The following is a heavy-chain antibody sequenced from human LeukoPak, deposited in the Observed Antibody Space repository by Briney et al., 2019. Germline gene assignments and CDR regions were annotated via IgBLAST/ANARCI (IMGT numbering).Heavy chain of an antibody. D-gene: IGHD2-2*02. CDR2: IYHSGST. CDR3: PVGYCSSTSCDREYFQH. V-gene: IGHV4-38-2*01. CDR1: GYSISRGYY. Sequence: SETLSLTCAVSGYSISRGYYWGWIRQPPGKGLEWIGTIYHSGSTYYNPSLKSRVTISVDTSKNQFSLKLRSVTAADTAVYYWPVGYCSSTSCDREYFQHWGQGTLVTVSS. J-gene: IGHJ1*01.